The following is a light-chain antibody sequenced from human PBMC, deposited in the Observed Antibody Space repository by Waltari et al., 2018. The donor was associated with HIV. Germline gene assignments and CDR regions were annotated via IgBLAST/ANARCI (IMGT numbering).Light chain of an antibody. CDR3: GTWDNDLSADV. CDR2: DNN. V-gene: IGLV1-51*01. J-gene: IGLJ1*01. Sequence: QSVLTQSPSVSAAPGQTVTISCSGSASTLANKYVSWYQQVPGTAPRLLIYDNNKRPSGIPARFSGSQSATSATLTIAGLQAGDEADYYCGTWDNDLSADVFGSGTTVIVL. CDR1: ASTLANKY.